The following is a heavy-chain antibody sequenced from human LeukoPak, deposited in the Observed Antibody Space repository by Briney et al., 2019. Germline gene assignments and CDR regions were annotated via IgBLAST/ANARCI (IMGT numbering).Heavy chain of an antibody. V-gene: IGHV5-51*01. D-gene: IGHD2-2*01. J-gene: IGHJ4*02. CDR1: GYSFTNYW. CDR3: AITMRYCTGTSCSNPFDY. Sequence: GESLKISCKGSGYSFTNYWIGWVRQLPGKGLEWMGIIYPGDSDTRYSPSFQGQVTISADKSISTAYLQWSSLKASDTAMYYCAITMRYCTGTSCSNPFDYWGQGTLVTVSS. CDR2: IYPGDSDT.